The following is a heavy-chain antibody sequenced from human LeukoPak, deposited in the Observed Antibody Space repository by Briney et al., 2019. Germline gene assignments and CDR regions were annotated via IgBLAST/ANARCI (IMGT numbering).Heavy chain of an antibody. D-gene: IGHD6-19*01. Sequence: SQTLSLTCAISGDSVSSKNGAWNWIRQSPSGGLEWLGRTYYRSKWYDEYADSVKGRVTISPDTSKNQFSPHVYSVTPEDTAVYYCARDLETSGWYTFDFWGQGTLVTVSS. V-gene: IGHV6-1*01. CDR2: TYYRSKWYD. CDR3: ARDLETSGWYTFDF. J-gene: IGHJ5*01. CDR1: GDSVSSKNGA.